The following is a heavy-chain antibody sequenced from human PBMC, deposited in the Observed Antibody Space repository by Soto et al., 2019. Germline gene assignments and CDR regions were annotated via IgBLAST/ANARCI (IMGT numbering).Heavy chain of an antibody. V-gene: IGHV3-48*03. CDR2: ISGSGSTI. CDR1: GFTFSSYE. CDR3: ARDPYSSSSGVDY. J-gene: IGHJ4*02. Sequence: PGGSLRLSCAASGFTFSSYEMNWVRQAPGKGLEWVSYISGSGSTIYYADSVKGRFTISRDNAKNSLYLQMNSLRAEDTAVYYCARDPYSSSSGVDYWGQGTLVTVSS. D-gene: IGHD6-6*01.